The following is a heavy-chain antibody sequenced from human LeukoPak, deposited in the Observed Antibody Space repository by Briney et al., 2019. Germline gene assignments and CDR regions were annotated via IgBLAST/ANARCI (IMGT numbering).Heavy chain of an antibody. J-gene: IGHJ4*02. CDR1: GFTFSSYA. D-gene: IGHD3-22*01. CDR3: AKDLESLYYDSSGYFAGFDY. Sequence: GGSLRLSCAASGFTFSSYAMSWVRQAPGKGLEWVSAISGSGGSTYYTDSVKGRFTISRDNSKNTLYLQMNSLRAEDTAVYYCAKDLESLYYDSSGYFAGFDYWGQGTLVTVSS. V-gene: IGHV3-23*01. CDR2: ISGSGGST.